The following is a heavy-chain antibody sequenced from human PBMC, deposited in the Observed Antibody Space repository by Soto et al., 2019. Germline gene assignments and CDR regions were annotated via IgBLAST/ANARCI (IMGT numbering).Heavy chain of an antibody. CDR3: ARDRVRGVRRGFDY. Sequence: SETLSLTCTVSGGSISSGGYYWSWIRQHPGKGLEWIGYIYYSGSTYYNPSPKSRVTISVDTSKNQFSLKLSSVTAADTAVYYCARDRVRGVRRGFDYWGQGTLVTVSS. CDR2: IYYSGST. J-gene: IGHJ4*02. CDR1: GGSISSGGYY. D-gene: IGHD3-10*01. V-gene: IGHV4-31*03.